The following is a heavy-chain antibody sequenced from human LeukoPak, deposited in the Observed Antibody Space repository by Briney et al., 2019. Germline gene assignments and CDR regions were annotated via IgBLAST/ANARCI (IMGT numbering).Heavy chain of an antibody. CDR1: GGSFSGYY. CDR2: INHSGST. D-gene: IGHD3-3*01. Sequence: PSETLSLTCAVYGGSFSGYYWSWIRQPPGKGLEWIGEINHSGSTNYNPSLKSRVIISVDTSKNQFSLKLSSVTAADTAVYYCARVGYDFWSGYHIDYWGQGTLVTVSS. CDR3: ARVGYDFWSGYHIDY. J-gene: IGHJ4*02. V-gene: IGHV4-34*01.